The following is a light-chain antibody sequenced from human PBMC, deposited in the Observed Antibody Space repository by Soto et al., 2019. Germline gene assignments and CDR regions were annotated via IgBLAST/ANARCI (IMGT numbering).Light chain of an antibody. CDR2: DAS. J-gene: IGKJ2*01. Sequence: DIQMTQSPSTLSASVGDRVTITCRASQSISTWLAWYQQKPGKAPKLLIYDASSLQSGVPSRFSCHGSGTDFTLTISCLQPDDFATYYGHQYNSYTTFGQGTKLEIK. CDR3: HQYNSYTT. CDR1: QSISTW. V-gene: IGKV1-5*01.